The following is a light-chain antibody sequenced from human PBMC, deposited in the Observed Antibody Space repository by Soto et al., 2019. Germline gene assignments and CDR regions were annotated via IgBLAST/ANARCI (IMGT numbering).Light chain of an antibody. CDR2: DAS. CDR3: QQRSSWPPIT. J-gene: IGKJ5*01. CDR1: QSISSY. Sequence: EIVLTQSPATLSLSPGERATLSCRASQSISSYLAWYQQRPGQAPRVLIYDASNRATGIPARFSASGSRTDFTLTISSLEPEDFAVYYCQQRSSWPPITFGQGTRLEIK. V-gene: IGKV3-11*01.